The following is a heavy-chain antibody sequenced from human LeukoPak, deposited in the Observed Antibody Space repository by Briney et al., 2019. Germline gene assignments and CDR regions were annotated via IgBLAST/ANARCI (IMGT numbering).Heavy chain of an antibody. CDR1: GFTFSSYA. CDR2: ISYDGSNK. CDR3: AREIRFGMDY. D-gene: IGHD3-10*01. Sequence: GGSLRLSCAASGFTFSSYAMHWVRQAPGKGLEWVAVISYDGSNKCYADSVKGRFTISRDNSKNTLYLQMNSLRAEDTAVYYCAREIRFGMDYWGQGTLVTVSS. V-gene: IGHV3-30*04. J-gene: IGHJ4*02.